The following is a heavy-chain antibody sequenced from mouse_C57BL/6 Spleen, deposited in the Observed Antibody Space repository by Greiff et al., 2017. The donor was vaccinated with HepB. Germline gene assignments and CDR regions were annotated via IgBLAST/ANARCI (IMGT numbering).Heavy chain of an antibody. J-gene: IGHJ4*01. D-gene: IGHD2-3*01. CDR3: ARGGWLPLGYAMDY. V-gene: IGHV1-64*01. Sequence: QVQLQQSGAELVKPGASVKLSCKASGYTFTSYWMHWVKQRPGQGLEWIGMIHPNSGSTNYNEKFKSKATLTVDKSSSTAYMQLSSLTSEDSAVYYCARGGWLPLGYAMDYWGQGTSVTVSS. CDR2: IHPNSGST. CDR1: GYTFTSYW.